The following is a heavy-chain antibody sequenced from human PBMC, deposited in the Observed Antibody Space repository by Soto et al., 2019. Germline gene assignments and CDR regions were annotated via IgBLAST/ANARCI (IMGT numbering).Heavy chain of an antibody. V-gene: IGHV1-46*01. CDR1: GNTFPNYY. CDR3: ARGGHVVVVTAAFDY. J-gene: IGHJ4*02. D-gene: IGHD2-21*02. Sequence: GASVKVSCKASGNTFPNYYIHWVRQAPGQGLEWMGTINPSGGHTTYSQNFLGRVTMTRDTSTSTLYMELTSLTSDDTAVYYCARGGHVVVVTAAFDYWGQGTLVTVS. CDR2: INPSGGHT.